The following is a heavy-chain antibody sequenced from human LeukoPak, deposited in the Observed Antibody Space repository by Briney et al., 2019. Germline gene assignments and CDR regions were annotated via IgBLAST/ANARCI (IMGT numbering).Heavy chain of an antibody. J-gene: IGHJ4*02. CDR1: GYTFTGYY. CDR3: ASNTDYYDSSGCFDY. V-gene: IGHV1-2*02. CDR2: INPNSGGT. Sequence: GASVKVSCKASGYTFTGYYMHWVRQAPGRGLEWMGWINPNSGGTNYAQKFQGRVTMTRDTSISTAYMELSRLRSDDTAVYYCASNTDYYDSSGCFDYWGQGTLVTVSS. D-gene: IGHD3-22*01.